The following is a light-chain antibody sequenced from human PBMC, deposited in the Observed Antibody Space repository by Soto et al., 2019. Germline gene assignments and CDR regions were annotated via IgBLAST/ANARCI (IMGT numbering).Light chain of an antibody. CDR2: GTA. Sequence: EIVLTQSPGTLSLSPGAGGALSCRASHNISSSYVAWYQQKPGRAPRLLMHGTANRAVGIPDRFSGRGSGTEVTLTISRLETEDFAVYYRQQYIRSPYTFGQGTRLEIK. CDR1: HNISSSY. J-gene: IGKJ2*01. V-gene: IGKV3-20*01. CDR3: QQYIRSPYT.